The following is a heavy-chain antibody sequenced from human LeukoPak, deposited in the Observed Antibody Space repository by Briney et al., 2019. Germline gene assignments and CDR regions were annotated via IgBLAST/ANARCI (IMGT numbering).Heavy chain of an antibody. V-gene: IGHV4-4*07. CDR3: ARDQYCSGGSCYNSRYYCYGMDV. D-gene: IGHD2-15*01. CDR2: IFTSGST. CDR1: GGSISSYY. J-gene: IGHJ6*02. Sequence: SETLSLTCTVSGGSISSYYWSWIRQPAGKGLEWIGRIFTSGSTNYNPSLKSRVTMSVDTSKNQFSLKLSSVTAADTAVYYCARDQYCSGGSCYNSRYYCYGMDVWGQGTTVTVSS.